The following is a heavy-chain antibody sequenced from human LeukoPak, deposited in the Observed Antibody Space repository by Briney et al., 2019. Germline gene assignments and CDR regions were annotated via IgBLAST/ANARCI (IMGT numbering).Heavy chain of an antibody. CDR3: ARSYGSGTYYNYSDY. CDR1: GFTFSGYA. V-gene: IGHV3-23*01. J-gene: IGHJ4*02. Sequence: PGGSLRLSCAASGFTFSGYAMHWVRQAPTKGLEWVSGVSGSGSTYYTDSVKGRFTISRDNSKNTLYLQMDSLRAEDTAVYYCARSYGSGTYYNYSDYWGQGTLVTVSS. D-gene: IGHD3-10*01. CDR2: VSGSGST.